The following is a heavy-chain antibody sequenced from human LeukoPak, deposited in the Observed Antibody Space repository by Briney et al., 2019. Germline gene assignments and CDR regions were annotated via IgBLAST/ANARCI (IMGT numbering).Heavy chain of an antibody. D-gene: IGHD1-7*01. CDR2: ISYDGSNK. J-gene: IGHJ4*02. Sequence: GRSLRLSCATSGFTFSSYGMHWVRQAPGKGLEWVAVISYDGSNKYYADSVKGRFTISRDNSKNTLYLQMNNLRADDTATYYCAKDAMTLENRWNYRSKTDHEYWGQGTLVAVSS. V-gene: IGHV3-30*18. CDR1: GFTFSSYG. CDR3: AKDAMTLENRWNYRSKTDHEY.